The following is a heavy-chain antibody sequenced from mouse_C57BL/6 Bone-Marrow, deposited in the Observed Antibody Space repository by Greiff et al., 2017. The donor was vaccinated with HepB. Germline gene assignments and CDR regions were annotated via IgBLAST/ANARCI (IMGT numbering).Heavy chain of an antibody. V-gene: IGHV1-55*01. CDR2: IYPGSGST. Sequence: VQLQQSGAELVKPGASVKMSCKASGYTFTSYWITWVKQRPGQSLEWIGDIYPGSGSTNYNEKFKSKATLTVDTSSSTAYMQLSSLTSEDSAVYYCARDYGSSYEFAYWGQGTLVTVSA. D-gene: IGHD1-1*01. CDR3: ARDYGSSYEFAY. CDR1: GYTFTSYW. J-gene: IGHJ3*01.